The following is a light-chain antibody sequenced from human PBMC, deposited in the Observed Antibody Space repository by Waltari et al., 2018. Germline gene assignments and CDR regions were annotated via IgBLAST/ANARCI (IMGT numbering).Light chain of an antibody. Sequence: QSALTQPASVSGFPGQSITIPGTGTSRAMGSYNYVSWYQQDPGKVPKLIIYDVTQRPSGVSNRFSGSKSGDTASLTISGLQAEDEANYYCSSYTSAETWVFGGGTTLTVL. CDR1: SRAMGSYNY. V-gene: IGLV2-14*03. CDR2: DVT. J-gene: IGLJ3*02. CDR3: SSYTSAETWV.